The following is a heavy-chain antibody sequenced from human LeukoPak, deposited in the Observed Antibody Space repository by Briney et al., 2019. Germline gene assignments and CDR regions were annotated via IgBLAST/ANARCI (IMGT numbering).Heavy chain of an antibody. Sequence: GGSLRLSCAASGFTVSSNYMSWVRQAPWKGLEWVSVIYSGGSTYYADSVKGRFTISRDNSKNTLYLQTNSLRAEDTAVYYCARDSRLPAVGADYWGQGILVTVSS. D-gene: IGHD2-2*01. J-gene: IGHJ4*02. CDR2: IYSGGST. V-gene: IGHV3-53*01. CDR1: GFTVSSNY. CDR3: ARDSRLPAVGADY.